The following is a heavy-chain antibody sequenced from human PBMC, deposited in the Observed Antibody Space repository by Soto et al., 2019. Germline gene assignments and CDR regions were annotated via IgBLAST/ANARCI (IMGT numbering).Heavy chain of an antibody. CDR1: GGSISSGGYS. V-gene: IGHV4-30-2*01. CDR2: INHSGST. J-gene: IGHJ5*02. CDR3: ARGGIVVVPEGNWFDP. Sequence: QLQLQESGSGLVKPSQTLSLTCAVSGGSISSGGYSWSWIRQPPGKGREWIGYINHSGSTYYNPSLNSRATISVDRSKNQFSLKLSSVTAAATAVYYCARGGIVVVPEGNWFDPWGQGTLVTVSS. D-gene: IGHD2-2*01.